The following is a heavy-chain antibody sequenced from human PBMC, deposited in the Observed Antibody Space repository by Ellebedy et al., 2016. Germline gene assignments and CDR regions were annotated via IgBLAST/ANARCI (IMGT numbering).Heavy chain of an antibody. CDR1: GFTFNTYW. Sequence: GESLKISCAASGFTFNTYWMHWVRQAPGKGLEWVAFLSNDETTVVYAESVRGRFTISRDNSRNTLYLQMNGLTIEDTALYYCASPMRWIDAFDIWGQGTVVTVSS. CDR3: ASPMRWIDAFDI. D-gene: IGHD4-23*01. CDR2: LSNDETTV. J-gene: IGHJ3*02. V-gene: IGHV3-30*03.